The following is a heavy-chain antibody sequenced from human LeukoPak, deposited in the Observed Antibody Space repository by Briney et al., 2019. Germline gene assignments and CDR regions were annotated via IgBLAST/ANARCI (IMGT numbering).Heavy chain of an antibody. D-gene: IGHD6-19*01. V-gene: IGHV3-74*01. CDR3: ATKQWLAPPPDS. J-gene: IGHJ4*02. CDR2: NNTDGTVT. CDR1: GFTFSRYW. Sequence: GGSLRLSCAASGFTFSRYWMLWVRQAPGKGLERVSRNNTDGTVTTYADSVKGRFTVSRDNADNTMFLQMNSVRDEDTAVYYCATKQWLAPPPDSWGQGTRVTVSS.